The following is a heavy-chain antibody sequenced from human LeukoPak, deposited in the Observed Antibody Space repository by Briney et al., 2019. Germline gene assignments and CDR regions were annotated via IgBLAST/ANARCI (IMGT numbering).Heavy chain of an antibody. J-gene: IGHJ4*02. CDR1: GFTVSSNY. CDR3: ASETTVTSLGY. D-gene: IGHD4-17*01. CDR2: IYSGGST. V-gene: IGHV3-66*02. Sequence: GGSLRLSCAASGFTVSSNYMSWVRQAPGKGLEWVSVIYSGGSTHYADSVKGRFTISRDNSKNTLYLQMNSLRAEDTAVYYCASETTVTSLGYWGQGTLVTVSS.